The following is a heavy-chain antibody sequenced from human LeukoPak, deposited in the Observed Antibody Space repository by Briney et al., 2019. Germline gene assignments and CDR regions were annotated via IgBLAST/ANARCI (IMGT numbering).Heavy chain of an antibody. J-gene: IGHJ4*02. CDR2: ISDSGGIT. CDR1: GFAFSSQA. CDR3: AKDARRTSGWYFFDY. D-gene: IGHD6-19*01. Sequence: GGSLRLSCAASGFAFSSQAMGWVRQAPGKGLEWVSVISDSGGITYYADSVKGRFTISRDNSKNTRFLQMNSLRAEDTAVYFCAKDARRTSGWYFFDYWGQGTLVTVSS. V-gene: IGHV3-23*01.